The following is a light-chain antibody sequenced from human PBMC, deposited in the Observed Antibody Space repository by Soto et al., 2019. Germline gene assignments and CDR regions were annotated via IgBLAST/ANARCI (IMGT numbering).Light chain of an antibody. CDR3: QQYNSYPWT. CDR2: KAS. CDR1: QSIRSW. Sequence: DIQMTQSPSTLSASVGDRVTITCRASQSIRSWLAWYQQKPGKAPKLLIYKASSLESGVPSRVSGSGSVTEFTLTISSLQPDDFATYYCQQYNSYPWTFGQGTKLQIK. V-gene: IGKV1-5*03. J-gene: IGKJ1*01.